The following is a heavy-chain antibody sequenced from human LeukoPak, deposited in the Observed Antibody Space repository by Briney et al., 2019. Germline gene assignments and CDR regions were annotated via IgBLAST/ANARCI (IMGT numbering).Heavy chain of an antibody. D-gene: IGHD3-22*01. CDR3: ARDFFHSSVSRPFDY. CDR1: GFTFGAYT. CDR2: IFSRSESI. V-gene: IGHV3-21*01. J-gene: IGHJ4*02. Sequence: GGSLRLSCAVSGFTFGAYTINWVRQAPGKGLEWVSCIFSRSESILYADSVRGRFTISRDNAKNSLYLQMDSLRVEDTAIYYCARDFFHSSVSRPFDYWGQGTLVTVSS.